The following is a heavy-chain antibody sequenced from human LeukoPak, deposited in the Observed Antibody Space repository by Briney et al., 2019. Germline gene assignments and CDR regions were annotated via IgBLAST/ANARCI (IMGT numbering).Heavy chain of an antibody. J-gene: IGHJ4*02. CDR2: IIPILGIA. V-gene: IGHV1-69*04. D-gene: IGHD5-12*01. Sequence: SVKVSCKASGGTFSSYAISWVRQAPGQGLEWMGRIIPILGIANYAQKFQGRVTITADKSTSTAYMELSSLRSEDAAVYYCARDPLSGYDLVMVDPDYWGQGTLVTVSS. CDR3: ARDPLSGYDLVMVDPDY. CDR1: GGTFSSYA.